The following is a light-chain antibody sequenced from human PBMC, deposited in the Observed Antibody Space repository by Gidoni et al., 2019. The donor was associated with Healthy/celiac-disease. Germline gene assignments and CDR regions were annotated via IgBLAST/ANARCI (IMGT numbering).Light chain of an antibody. CDR2: DAS. V-gene: IGKV3-11*01. J-gene: IGKJ3*01. CDR1: QSVSSY. Sequence: ELVLTQSQATLSLSPGERATLSCRASQSVSSYLAWYQQKPGQAPRLLIYDASNRATGIPARFRGIGSGTDFTLTISSLEPEDFAVYYCQQRSNWPRGVTFGPGTKVDIK. CDR3: QQRSNWPRGVT.